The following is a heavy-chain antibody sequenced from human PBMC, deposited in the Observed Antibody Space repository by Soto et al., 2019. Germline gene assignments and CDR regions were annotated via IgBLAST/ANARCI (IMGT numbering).Heavy chain of an antibody. J-gene: IGHJ6*02. CDR1: GFTFSSYG. CDR3: ARNVLLLDYYYGMDV. V-gene: IGHV3-33*01. CDR2: IWYDGSNK. D-gene: IGHD2-15*01. Sequence: GSLRLSCAASGFTFSSYGMHWVRQAPGKGLEWVAVIWYDGSNKYYADSVKGRFTISRDNSKNTLYLQMNSLRAEDTAVYYCARNVLLLDYYYGMDVWGQGTTVTVSS.